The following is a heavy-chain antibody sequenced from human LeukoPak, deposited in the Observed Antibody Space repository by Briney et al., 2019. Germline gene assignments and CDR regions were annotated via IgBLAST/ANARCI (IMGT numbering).Heavy chain of an antibody. CDR3: AKFLAGVAVAGTDFDY. J-gene: IGHJ4*02. Sequence: GGSLRLSCAASGFTFSRHAMNWVRQAPGKGLEWVSGISGSGSGGSTYYADSVKGRFTISRDNSKSTLYLQMNSLRAEDTAVYYCAKFLAGVAVAGTDFDYWGQGTLVAVSS. V-gene: IGHV3-23*01. D-gene: IGHD6-19*01. CDR1: GFTFSRHA. CDR2: ISGSGSGGST.